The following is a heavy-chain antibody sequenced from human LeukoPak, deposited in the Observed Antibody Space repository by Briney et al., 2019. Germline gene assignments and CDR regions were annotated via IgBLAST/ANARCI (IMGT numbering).Heavy chain of an antibody. CDR2: ISGSGGST. D-gene: IGHD3-10*01. CDR3: AKRGLLWFGESTVPLYYFDY. V-gene: IGHV3-23*01. Sequence: GGSLRLSCAASGLTFSSYAMSWVRQAPGKGLEWVSAISGSGGSTYYADSVKGRFTISRDNSKNTLYLQMNSLRAEDTAVYYCAKRGLLWFGESTVPLYYFDYWGQGTLVTVSS. J-gene: IGHJ4*02. CDR1: GLTFSSYA.